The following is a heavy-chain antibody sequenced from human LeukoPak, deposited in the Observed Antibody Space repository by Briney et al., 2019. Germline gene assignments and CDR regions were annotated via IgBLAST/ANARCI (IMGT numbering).Heavy chain of an antibody. CDR3: ARGGWTTFSDY. CDR2: ITAYNGNA. D-gene: IGHD4-17*01. Sequence: ASVKVSCKASGYTFNSYGISWVRQGPGQGLEWMGWITAYNGNANYAQKFQARFTMTTDTSASTAHMELRNLRSDDTAVYYCARGGWTTFSDYWGQGTLVTVSS. V-gene: IGHV1-18*01. J-gene: IGHJ4*02. CDR1: GYTFNSYG.